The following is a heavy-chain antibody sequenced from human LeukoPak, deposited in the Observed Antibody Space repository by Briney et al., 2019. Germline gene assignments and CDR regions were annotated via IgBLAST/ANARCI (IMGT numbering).Heavy chain of an antibody. CDR2: INPKDGRT. D-gene: IGHD2-15*01. J-gene: IGHJ4*02. CDR1: GYTFTGNY. CDR3: ARVIGGSSGDF. Sequence: ASVEVSCRASGYTFTGNYIHWMRQAPGQGLEWVGWINPKDGRTNYAQRFQDRVTMTRDTSISKAYMDLSSLRSDDTAVYYCARVIGGSSGDFWGQGTLVTVSS. V-gene: IGHV1-2*02.